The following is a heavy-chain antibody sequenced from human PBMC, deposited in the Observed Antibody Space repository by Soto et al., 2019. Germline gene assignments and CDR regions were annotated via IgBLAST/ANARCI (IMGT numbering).Heavy chain of an antibody. V-gene: IGHV3-23*01. Sequence: QPGGSLRLSCAASGFTFSGYAMSWVRQAPGKGLEWVSAISGSGGSTYYADSVKGRFTISRDNSKNTLYLQMNSLRAEDTAVYYCAKGGRSGWSYFDYWGQGTLVTVSS. CDR1: GFTFSGYA. CDR3: AKGGRSGWSYFDY. D-gene: IGHD6-19*01. J-gene: IGHJ4*02. CDR2: ISGSGGST.